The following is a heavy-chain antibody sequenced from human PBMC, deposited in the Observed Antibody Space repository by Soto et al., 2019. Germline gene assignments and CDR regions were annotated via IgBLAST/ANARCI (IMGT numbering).Heavy chain of an antibody. CDR3: ARSQGSSTSLEIYYYYYYGMDV. D-gene: IGHD2-2*01. CDR1: GGTFSSYA. CDR2: IIPISDTT. J-gene: IGHJ6*02. V-gene: IGHV1-69*01. Sequence: QVQLVQSGAEVKKPGSSVKVSCKASGGTFSSYAISWVRQAPGQGLEWMGGIIPISDTTNYAQKFQGRVTTTADESPSTAYMELSSLRSEDTAVYYCARSQGSSTSLEIYYYYYYGMDVWGQGTTVTVSS.